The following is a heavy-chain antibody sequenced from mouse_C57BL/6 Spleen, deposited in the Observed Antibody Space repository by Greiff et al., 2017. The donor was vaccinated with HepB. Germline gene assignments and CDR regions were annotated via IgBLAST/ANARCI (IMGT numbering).Heavy chain of an antibody. CDR3: ARDGSEGYFDV. CDR1: GFTFSSYA. V-gene: IGHV5-4*01. J-gene: IGHJ1*03. Sequence: EVKLMESGGGLVKPGGSLKLSCAASGFTFSSYAMSWVRQTPEKRLEWVATISDGGSYTYYPDNVKGRFTITRDNAKNNLYLQMSHLKSEDTAMYYCARDGSEGYFDVWGTGTTVTVSS. CDR2: ISDGGSYT. D-gene: IGHD1-1*02.